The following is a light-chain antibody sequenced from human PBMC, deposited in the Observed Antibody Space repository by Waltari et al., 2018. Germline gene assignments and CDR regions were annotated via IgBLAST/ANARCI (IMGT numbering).Light chain of an antibody. V-gene: IGKV3-20*01. CDR3: QQYGSSPRT. CDR1: QSVSSSY. Sequence: EIVLPQSPGTLSLSPAERATLSCRASQSVSSSYLAWYQQKPGQAPRLLIYGASSRATGIPDRFSGSGSGTDFTLTISRLEPEDFAVYYCQQYGSSPRTFGQGTKVEIK. CDR2: GAS. J-gene: IGKJ1*01.